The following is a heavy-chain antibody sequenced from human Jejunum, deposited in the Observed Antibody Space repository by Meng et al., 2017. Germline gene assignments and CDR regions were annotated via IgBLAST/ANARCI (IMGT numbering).Heavy chain of an antibody. D-gene: IGHD1-26*01. V-gene: IGHV4-30-4*01. J-gene: IGHJ4*02. CDR2: IYYSGST. Sequence: GRLQGPVLGLVKPSQTLSLTCTCSGDSFNSPDYYWSWIRQPPEKGLEWIGYIYYSGSTYYNPSLKSRVSISGDTSNKQFSLKLTSVTAADTAVYYCARSPYSGSALPFFDYWGQGSLVTVSS. CDR1: GDSFNSPDYY. CDR3: ARSPYSGSALPFFDY.